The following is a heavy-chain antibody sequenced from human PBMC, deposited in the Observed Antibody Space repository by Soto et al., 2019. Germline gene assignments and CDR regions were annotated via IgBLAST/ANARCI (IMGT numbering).Heavy chain of an antibody. CDR2: INPNSGGT. V-gene: IGHV1-2*04. D-gene: IGHD3-10*01. CDR1: GYTFTGYY. Sequence: ASVKVSCKASGYTFTGYYMHWVRQAPGQGLEWMGWINPNSGGTNYAQKFQGWVTMTRDTSISTAYMELSRLRSDDTAVYYCARGGSLWFGELSAHSYGMDVWGQGTTVTLSS. J-gene: IGHJ6*02. CDR3: ARGGSLWFGELSAHSYGMDV.